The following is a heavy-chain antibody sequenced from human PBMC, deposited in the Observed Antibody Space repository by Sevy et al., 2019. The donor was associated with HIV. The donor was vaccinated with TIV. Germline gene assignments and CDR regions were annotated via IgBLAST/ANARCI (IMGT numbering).Heavy chain of an antibody. CDR3: ARSRVITGTFDY. V-gene: IGHV4-59*01. D-gene: IGHD1-20*01. CDR2: ISYSGST. CDR1: GGSISGYY. Sequence: SETLSLTCTVSGGSISGYYWSWIRQPPGKGLERIGYISYSGSTNYNPSLKSPVTISVDTSKNEFTLKLSSVTAADTAVYYCARSRVITGTFDYWGQGTLVTVSS. J-gene: IGHJ4*02.